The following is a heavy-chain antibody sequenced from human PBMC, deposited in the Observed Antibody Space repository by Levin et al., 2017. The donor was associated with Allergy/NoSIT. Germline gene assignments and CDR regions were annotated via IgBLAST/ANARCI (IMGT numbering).Heavy chain of an antibody. D-gene: IGHD3-10*01. J-gene: IGHJ3*02. CDR3: ARGYGSGVHAFDI. Sequence: GGSLRLSCAASGFKFDDYTMHWVRQGPGKGLEWVSLIRWDGGSAYYADSVRGRFTISRDNSKNSLYLQMNSLRTEDTALYYCARGYGSGVHAFDIWGQGTMVTVSS. CDR2: IRWDGGSA. V-gene: IGHV3-43*01. CDR1: GFKFDDYT.